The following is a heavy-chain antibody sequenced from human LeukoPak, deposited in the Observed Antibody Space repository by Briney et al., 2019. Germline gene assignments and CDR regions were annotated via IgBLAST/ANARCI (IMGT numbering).Heavy chain of an antibody. CDR2: ISAYNGNT. J-gene: IGHJ3*02. D-gene: IGHD6-19*01. Sequence: ASVKVSCKASGYTFTSYGISWVRQAPGQGLEWMGWISAYNGNTNYAQKLQGRVTMTTDTSTSTAYMELSRLRSDDTAVYYCARDLGFSSAWYERDAFDIWGQGTMVTVSS. CDR3: ARDLGFSSAWYERDAFDI. CDR1: GYTFTSYG. V-gene: IGHV1-18*01.